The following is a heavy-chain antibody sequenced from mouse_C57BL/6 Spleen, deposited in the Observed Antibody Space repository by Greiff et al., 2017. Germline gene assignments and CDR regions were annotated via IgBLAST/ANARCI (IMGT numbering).Heavy chain of an antibody. Sequence: VQLQQPGAELVKPGASVKLSCKASGYTFTSYWMHWVKQRPGQGLEWIGMIHPNSGSTNYNEKFKSKATLTVDKSSSTAYMQLSSLTSEDSAVYYCARECYYDYGDWYFDVWGTGTTVTVSS. CDR2: IHPNSGST. CDR3: ARECYYDYGDWYFDV. J-gene: IGHJ1*03. D-gene: IGHD2-4*01. CDR1: GYTFTSYW. V-gene: IGHV1-64*01.